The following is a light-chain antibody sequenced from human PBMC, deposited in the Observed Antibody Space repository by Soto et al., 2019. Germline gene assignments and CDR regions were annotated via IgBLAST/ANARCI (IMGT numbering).Light chain of an antibody. J-gene: IGKJ3*01. CDR3: QKYGSSLLT. Sequence: EIVLTQSPGTLSLSPGERATLSCRASQSVSSSYLAWYQQKPGQAPRLLIYGASSRATGIPDRFSGSGSGTDFTLTISRLEPEDFAVYYCQKYGSSLLTFGPGTKVDIK. CDR2: GAS. CDR1: QSVSSSY. V-gene: IGKV3-20*01.